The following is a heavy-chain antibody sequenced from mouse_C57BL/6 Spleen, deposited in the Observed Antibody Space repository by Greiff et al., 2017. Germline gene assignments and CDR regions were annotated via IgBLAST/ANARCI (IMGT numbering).Heavy chain of an antibody. V-gene: IGHV1-61*01. CDR3: ARSSGYYYGPDY. CDR1: GYTFTSYW. Sequence: VQLQQPGAELVRPGSSVKLSCKASGYTFTSYWMDWVKQRPGQGLEWIGNIYPSDSETHYNQKFKDKATLTVDKSSSTAYMQLSSLTSEDSAVYYCARSSGYYYGPDYWGQGTTLTVSS. D-gene: IGHD1-1*01. CDR2: IYPSDSET. J-gene: IGHJ2*01.